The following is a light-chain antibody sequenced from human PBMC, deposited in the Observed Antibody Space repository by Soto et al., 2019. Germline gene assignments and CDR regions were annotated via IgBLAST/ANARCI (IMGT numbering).Light chain of an antibody. CDR2: EVN. Sequence: QSALTQPPSASGSPGQSVTISCTGTSSDVGGYNYVSWYQQHPGKAPKLMIYEVNKRPSGVPDRFSGSKSGNTASLTVTGLQAEDEADYYCSSYVGSNTRVFGGGTKLTVL. V-gene: IGLV2-8*01. CDR1: SSDVGGYNY. J-gene: IGLJ2*01. CDR3: SSYVGSNTRV.